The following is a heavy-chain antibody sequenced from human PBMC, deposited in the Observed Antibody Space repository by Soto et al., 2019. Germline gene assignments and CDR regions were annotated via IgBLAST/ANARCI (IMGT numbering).Heavy chain of an antibody. Sequence: GGSLRLSCAASGFTFSNYGMSWVRQAPGKGLEWISAVSGGGGSTYYPDSVKGRFTISRDNSKNTLYLQMNTLRAEDTAVYYCAKVLRVQGIRYNWNYFDYWGQGTLVTV. J-gene: IGHJ4*02. CDR1: GFTFSNYG. V-gene: IGHV3-23*01. D-gene: IGHD1-20*01. CDR3: AKVLRVQGIRYNWNYFDY. CDR2: VSGGGGST.